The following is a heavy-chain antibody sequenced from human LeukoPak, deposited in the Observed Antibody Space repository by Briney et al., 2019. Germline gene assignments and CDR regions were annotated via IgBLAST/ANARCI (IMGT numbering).Heavy chain of an antibody. Sequence: PSETLSLTCAVYGESFSGYYWSWIRQPPGKGLEWIGEINHSGSTNYNPSLKSRVTISVDTSKNQFSLKLRSVTAADTAVYYCAREGIVGATSTWGQGTLVTVSS. V-gene: IGHV4-34*01. J-gene: IGHJ4*02. CDR1: GESFSGYY. CDR2: INHSGST. CDR3: AREGIVGATST. D-gene: IGHD1-26*01.